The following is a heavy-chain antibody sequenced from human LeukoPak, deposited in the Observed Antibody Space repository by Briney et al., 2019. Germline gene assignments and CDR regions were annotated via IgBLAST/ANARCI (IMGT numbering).Heavy chain of an antibody. Sequence: ASVKVSCKASGYTFTGYYMHWVRQAPGQGLEWMGRINPNSGGTNYAQEFQGRVTMTRDTSISTAYMELSRLRSDDTAVYYCARFVVVVPAAFFDYWGQGTLVTVSS. CDR3: ARFVVVVPAAFFDY. D-gene: IGHD2-2*01. J-gene: IGHJ4*02. CDR1: GYTFTGYY. V-gene: IGHV1-2*06. CDR2: INPNSGGT.